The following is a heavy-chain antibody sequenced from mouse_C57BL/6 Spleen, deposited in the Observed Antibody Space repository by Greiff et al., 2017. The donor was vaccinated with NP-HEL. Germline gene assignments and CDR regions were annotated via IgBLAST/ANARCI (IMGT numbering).Heavy chain of an antibody. CDR2: INYDGSST. J-gene: IGHJ4*01. CDR1: GFTFSDYY. Sequence: DVQLVESEGGLVQPGSSMKLSCTASGFTFSDYYMAWVRQVPEKGLEWVANINYDGSSTYYLDSLKSRFIISRDNAKNILYLQMSSLKSEDTASYYCARENWDGAMDYWGQGTSVTVSS. V-gene: IGHV5-16*01. D-gene: IGHD4-1*01. CDR3: ARENWDGAMDY.